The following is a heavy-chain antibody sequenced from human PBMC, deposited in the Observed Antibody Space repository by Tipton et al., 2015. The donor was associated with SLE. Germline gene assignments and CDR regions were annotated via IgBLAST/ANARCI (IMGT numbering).Heavy chain of an antibody. J-gene: IGHJ5*02. Sequence: QLVQSGAEVKEPGESLKISCKGSGYSFTSYWIGWVRQMPGKGLEWMGIIYPGDPDTRYSPSFQGQVTISADKSISTAYLQWSSLKASDTAMYYCARLSYYYDSRGYPDLWGQGTLVTVSS. CDR2: IYPGDPDT. CDR3: ARLSYYYDSRGYPDL. V-gene: IGHV5-51*03. CDR1: GYSFTSYW. D-gene: IGHD3-22*01.